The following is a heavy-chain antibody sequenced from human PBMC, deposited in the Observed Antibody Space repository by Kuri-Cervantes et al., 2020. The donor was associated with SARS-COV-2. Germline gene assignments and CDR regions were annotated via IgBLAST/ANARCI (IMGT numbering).Heavy chain of an antibody. CDR1: GFTFSSYS. CDR2: ISSSTSYI. CDR3: ARDRSSNWFSTRVAFDI. D-gene: IGHD6-13*01. Sequence: GESLKISCAASGFTFSSYSINWVRQAPGKGLEWVSSISSSTSYIYYEDSVKGRFTISRDNAKNSLYLQMNSLRAEDTAIYYCARDRSSNWFSTRVAFDIWGQGQWSPSPQ. V-gene: IGHV3-21*01. J-gene: IGHJ3*02.